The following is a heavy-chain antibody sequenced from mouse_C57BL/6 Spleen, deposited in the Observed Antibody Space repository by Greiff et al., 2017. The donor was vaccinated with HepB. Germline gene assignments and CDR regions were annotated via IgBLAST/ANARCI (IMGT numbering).Heavy chain of an antibody. Sequence: EVQLQESGAELVKPGASVKLSCTASGFNIKDYYMHWVKQRTEQGLEWIGRIDPEDGETKYAPKFQGKATITADTSSNTADLQLSSLTSEDTAVYYCARPPYYDYPWFAYWGQGTLVTVSA. CDR3: ARPPYYDYPWFAY. J-gene: IGHJ3*01. CDR1: GFNIKDYY. CDR2: IDPEDGET. V-gene: IGHV14-2*01. D-gene: IGHD2-4*01.